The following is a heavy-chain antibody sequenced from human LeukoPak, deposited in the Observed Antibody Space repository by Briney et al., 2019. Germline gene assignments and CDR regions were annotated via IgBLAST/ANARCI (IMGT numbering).Heavy chain of an antibody. D-gene: IGHD6-13*01. CDR2: ISWGDDK. J-gene: IGHJ4*02. CDR3: FRAAAGRIDY. Sequence: SGPTLVKPTQTLTLTCTFSGFSLSTSGVGVGRIRQPPGKALEWLAVISWGDDKRYSPSRKSRLTIIKDTSKNQVVLTMTNMDPVDTATYYRFRAAAGRIDYWGQGTLVTVSS. V-gene: IGHV2-5*02. CDR1: GFSLSTSGVG.